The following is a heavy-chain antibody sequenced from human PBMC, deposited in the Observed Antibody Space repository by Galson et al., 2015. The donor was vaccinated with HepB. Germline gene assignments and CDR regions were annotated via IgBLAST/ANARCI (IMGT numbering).Heavy chain of an antibody. V-gene: IGHV1-3*01. CDR1: GYTFIPYA. CDR3: ARDQGNWDLDY. CDR2: INAGNGNT. D-gene: IGHD7-27*01. Sequence: SVKVSCKASGYTFIPYAMHWVRQAPGQRLEWMGWINAGNGNTKYSQKFQGRVTITSVTSASTAYMELSSLRAEDTAVYYCARDQGNWDLDYWGQGTLVTVSS. J-gene: IGHJ4*02.